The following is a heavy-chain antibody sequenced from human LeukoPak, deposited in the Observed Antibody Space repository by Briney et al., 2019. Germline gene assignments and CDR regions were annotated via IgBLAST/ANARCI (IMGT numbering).Heavy chain of an antibody. Sequence: GGSLRLSCAASGFTFDDHAMHWVRQAPGKGLEWVSGISWNSGGIAYADSVKGRFTISRDNAKNSLYLQMNSLRAEDTALYYCSRVSAYTTSSGEFDYWGQGTLVTVPS. J-gene: IGHJ4*02. D-gene: IGHD6-6*01. CDR1: GFTFDDHA. V-gene: IGHV3-9*01. CDR2: ISWNSGGI. CDR3: SRVSAYTTSSGEFDY.